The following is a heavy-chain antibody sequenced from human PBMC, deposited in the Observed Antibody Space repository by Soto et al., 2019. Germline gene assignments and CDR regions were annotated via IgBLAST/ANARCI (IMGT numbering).Heavy chain of an antibody. CDR1: GFTFSSYA. V-gene: IGHV3-30-3*01. CDR2: ISYDGSNK. CDR3: AGADGWHCSGGSCYPTRYYYYGMDV. J-gene: IGHJ6*04. D-gene: IGHD2-15*01. Sequence: VGSLRLSCAASGFTFSSYAMHWVRQAPGKGLEWVAVISYDGSNKYYADSVKGRFTISRDNSKNTLYLQMNSLRAEDTAVYYCAGADGWHCSGGSCYPTRYYYYGMDVWGKGTTVTVSS.